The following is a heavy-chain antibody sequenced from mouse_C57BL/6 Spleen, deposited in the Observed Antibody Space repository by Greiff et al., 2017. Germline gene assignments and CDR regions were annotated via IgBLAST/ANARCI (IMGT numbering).Heavy chain of an antibody. Sequence: EVKVVESGGDLVKPGGSLKLSCAASGFTFSSYGMSWVRQTPDKRLEWVATISSGGSYTYYPDSVKGRFTISRDNAKNTLYLQMSSLKSEDTAMYDCARPLYYDCEEGDWFDYWGQGTTLTVSS. D-gene: IGHD2-4*01. CDR3: ARPLYYDCEEGDWFDY. J-gene: IGHJ2*01. CDR1: GFTFSSYG. V-gene: IGHV5-6*01. CDR2: ISSGGSYT.